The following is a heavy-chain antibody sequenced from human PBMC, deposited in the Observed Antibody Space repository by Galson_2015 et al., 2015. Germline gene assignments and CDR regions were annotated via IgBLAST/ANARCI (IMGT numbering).Heavy chain of an antibody. D-gene: IGHD5-18*01. CDR1: GGSISSGSYY. CDR2: IYTSGST. V-gene: IGHV4-61*02. Sequence: TLSLTCTVSGGSISSGSYYWSWIRQPAGKGLEWIGRIYTSGSTNYNPSLKSRVTISVDTSKNQFSLKLSSVTAADTAVYYCARFESYGSFDYWGQGTLVTVSS. J-gene: IGHJ4*02. CDR3: ARFESYGSFDY.